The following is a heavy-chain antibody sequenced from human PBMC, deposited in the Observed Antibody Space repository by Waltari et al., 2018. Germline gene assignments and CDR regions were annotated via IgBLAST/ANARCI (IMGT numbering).Heavy chain of an antibody. CDR2: INAANGKT. Sequence: QVQLVQSGAEVKKPGASVKVSCKASGYTFINSALHWVRQAPGQRLEWMGWINAANGKTKYSQKFQARVTITRHTSATTAYMELISLRSEDTAMYYCARDPRPSVVVPVALREMRWFDPWGQGTLVTVSS. CDR1: GYTFINSA. J-gene: IGHJ5*02. V-gene: IGHV1-3*01. CDR3: ARDPRPSVVVPVALREMRWFDP. D-gene: IGHD2-2*01.